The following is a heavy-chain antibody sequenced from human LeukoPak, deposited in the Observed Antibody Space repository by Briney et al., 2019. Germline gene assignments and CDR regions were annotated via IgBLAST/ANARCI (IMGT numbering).Heavy chain of an antibody. Sequence: GGSLRLSCAATAFTFSSYSRNWVRQARGKEQKWVSFISSSSSYIYYADSVKGRFTISRDNAKNSLYLQMNSLRAEDTAVYYCARDRNSNYPNDYWGQGTLVTVSS. D-gene: IGHD4-11*01. CDR3: ARDRNSNYPNDY. V-gene: IGHV3-21*01. J-gene: IGHJ4*02. CDR2: ISSSSSYI. CDR1: AFTFSSYS.